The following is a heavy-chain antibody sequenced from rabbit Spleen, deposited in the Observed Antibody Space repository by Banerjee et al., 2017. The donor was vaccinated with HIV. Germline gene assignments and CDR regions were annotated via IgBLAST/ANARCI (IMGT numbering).Heavy chain of an antibody. CDR1: GFDFTSTYY. CDR3: ARDLDGVIGWNFGW. V-gene: IGHV1S45*01. J-gene: IGHJ4*01. CDR2: IDTSSGST. Sequence: QEQLEESGGDLVKPGASLTLTCKASGFDFTSTYYMSWVRQAPGKGLELIACIDTSSGSTDYASWVNGRFTISKTSSTTVDLKMTSLTAADTATYFCARDLDGVIGWNFGWWGQGTLVTV. D-gene: IGHD1-1*01.